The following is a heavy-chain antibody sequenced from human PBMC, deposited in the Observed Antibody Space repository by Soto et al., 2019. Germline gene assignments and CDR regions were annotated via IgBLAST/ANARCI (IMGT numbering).Heavy chain of an antibody. CDR2: INHSGST. Sequence: SETLSLTCAVYGGSFSGYYWSWIRQPPGKGLEWIGEINHSGSTNYNPSLKSRVTISVDTSKNQFSLKLSSVTAADTAVYYCARPVRSGRLSRQNWFDPWGQGTLVTVSS. D-gene: IGHD3-10*01. CDR1: GGSFSGYY. J-gene: IGHJ5*02. CDR3: ARPVRSGRLSRQNWFDP. V-gene: IGHV4-34*01.